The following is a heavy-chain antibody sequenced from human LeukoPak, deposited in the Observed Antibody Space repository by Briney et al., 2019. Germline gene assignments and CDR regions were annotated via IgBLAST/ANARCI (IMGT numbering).Heavy chain of an antibody. D-gene: IGHD2-15*01. V-gene: IGHV3-11*06. Sequence: GGSLRLSCAASGFTFSNYYMSWIRQAPGKGLEWVSYISSSSSYTNYADSVKGRFTISRDNAKNSLYLQMNSLRAEDTAVYYCARVVCSGGSCFADYWGQGTLVTVSS. CDR3: ARVVCSGGSCFADY. J-gene: IGHJ4*02. CDR1: GFTFSNYY. CDR2: ISSSSSYT.